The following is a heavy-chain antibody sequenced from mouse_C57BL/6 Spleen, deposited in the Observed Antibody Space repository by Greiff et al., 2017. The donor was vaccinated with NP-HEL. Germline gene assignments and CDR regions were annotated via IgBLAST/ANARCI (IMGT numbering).Heavy chain of an antibody. V-gene: IGHV1-52*01. CDR2: IDPSDSET. CDR3: ARGELRLVFAY. J-gene: IGHJ3*01. CDR1: GYTFTSYW. D-gene: IGHD3-2*02. Sequence: VQLQQPGAELVRPGSSVKLSCKASGYTFTSYWMHWVKQRPIQGLEWIGNIDPSDSETHYNQKFKDKATLTVDKSSSTAYMQLSSLTSEDSAVYYCARGELRLVFAYWGQGTLVTVSA.